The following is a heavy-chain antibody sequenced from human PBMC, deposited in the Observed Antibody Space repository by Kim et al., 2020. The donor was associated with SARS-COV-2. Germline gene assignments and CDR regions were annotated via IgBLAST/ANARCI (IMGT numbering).Heavy chain of an antibody. V-gene: IGHV1-8*01. CDR2: MDPNSGNT. Sequence: ASVKVSCKASGFTLTTYEINWVRQATGQGLEWMGWMDPNSGNTGYAQKFQGRVTMTRSTSINTAYMELSSLRFEDTAVYYCAREADNWDFDCWGQGTLVTVSS. D-gene: IGHD3-16*01. CDR3: AREADNWDFDC. J-gene: IGHJ4*02. CDR1: GFTLTTYE.